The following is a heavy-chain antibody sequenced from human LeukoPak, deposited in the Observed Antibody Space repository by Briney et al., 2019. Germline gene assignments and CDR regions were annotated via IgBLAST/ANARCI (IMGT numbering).Heavy chain of an antibody. CDR3: DRRTYYYDSSGYFRLRSYYFDY. Sequence: GGALRLSCAASGFTFSSYAMSWVRQAPGKGLEWVSAISGSGGSTYYADSVKGRFTISRDNSRNTLYLQMNSLRAEDTAVYYCDRRTYYYDSSGYFRLRSYYFDYWGQGTLVTVSS. CDR2: ISGSGGST. CDR1: GFTFSSYA. J-gene: IGHJ4*02. V-gene: IGHV3-23*01. D-gene: IGHD3-22*01.